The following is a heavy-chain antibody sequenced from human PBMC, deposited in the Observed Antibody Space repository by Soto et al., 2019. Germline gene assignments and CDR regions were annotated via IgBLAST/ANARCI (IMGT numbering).Heavy chain of an antibody. J-gene: IGHJ4*02. CDR3: AKVDGFLWFELDS. D-gene: IGHD3-10*01. CDR1: GFTFSSFA. V-gene: IGHV3-23*01. CDR2: ISASGDGT. Sequence: EVQLLESGGGLVQPGGSLRLSCAASGFTFSSFAMSWVRQAPGKGLEWVSAISASGDGTYYADSVKGRFTISRDNSKNTLYLQMSSLRAEDTAVYYRAKVDGFLWFELDSWGQGTLVTVSS.